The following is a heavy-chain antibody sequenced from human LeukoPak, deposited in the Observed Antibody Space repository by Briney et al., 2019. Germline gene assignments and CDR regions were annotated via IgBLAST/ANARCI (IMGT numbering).Heavy chain of an antibody. D-gene: IGHD4-17*01. CDR1: GITASSYA. CDR3: AKDPNGDYIGAFDM. J-gene: IGHJ3*02. Sequence: GGSLRLSCAASGITASSYAVTWVRQAPGKGLEWVSSISGSGDRTMYADSVKGRFTISRDNLKNTLYLQMNSLRAEDTALYHCAKDPNGDYIGAFDMWGQGTMVTVSS. V-gene: IGHV3-23*01. CDR2: ISGSGDRT.